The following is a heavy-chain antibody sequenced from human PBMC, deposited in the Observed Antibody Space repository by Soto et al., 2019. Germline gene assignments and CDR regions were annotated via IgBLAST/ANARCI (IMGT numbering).Heavy chain of an antibody. CDR3: ARDRLEIYGSGPRGEEYYYYYYGMDV. CDR1: GFTFSSYS. Sequence: EVQLVESGGGLVKPGGSLRLSCAASGFTFSSYSMNWVRQAPGKGLEWVSSISSSSSYIYYADSVKGRFTISRDNAKNSLYLQMNILRAEDTAVYYCARDRLEIYGSGPRGEEYYYYYYGMDVWGQGTTVTVSS. V-gene: IGHV3-21*01. D-gene: IGHD3-10*01. J-gene: IGHJ6*02. CDR2: ISSSSSYI.